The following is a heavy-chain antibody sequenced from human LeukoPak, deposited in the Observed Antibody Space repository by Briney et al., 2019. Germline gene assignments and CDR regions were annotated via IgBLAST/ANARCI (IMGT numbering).Heavy chain of an antibody. V-gene: IGHV3-30*18. CDR2: ISYDGSDE. CDR3: AKDNSRWSSDY. D-gene: IGHD6-6*01. CDR1: GFTFSSSG. J-gene: IGHJ4*02. Sequence: GGSLRLSCAASGFTFSSSGMHWVRQPPGKGLEWVAFISYDGSDEHCADSVKGRFSISRDNSENTVYLQMNSLRAEDTAVYYCAKDNSRWSSDYWGQGALVTVSS.